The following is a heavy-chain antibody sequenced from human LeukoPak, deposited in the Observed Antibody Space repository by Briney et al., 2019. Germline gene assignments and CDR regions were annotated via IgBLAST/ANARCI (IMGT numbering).Heavy chain of an antibody. Sequence: PSGTLSLTCAVSGGSISSSNWWSWVRQPPGKGLEWIGEINHSGSTNYNPSLKSRVTISGDTSKNQFSLKLISVTAADTAVYYCARGFRGGAHDYWGQGTLVTVSS. CDR3: ARGFRGGAHDY. D-gene: IGHD2-21*01. CDR1: GGSISSSNW. CDR2: INHSGST. J-gene: IGHJ4*02. V-gene: IGHV4-4*02.